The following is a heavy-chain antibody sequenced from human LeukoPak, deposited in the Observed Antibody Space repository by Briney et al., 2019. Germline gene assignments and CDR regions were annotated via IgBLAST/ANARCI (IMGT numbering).Heavy chain of an antibody. CDR2: FDPEDGET. CDR1: GYTLTELS. D-gene: IGHD2-21*02. J-gene: IGHJ4*02. Sequence: ASVKVSCKVSGYTLTELSMHWVRQAPGKGLEWMGGFDPEDGETIYAQKFQGRVTMTEDTSTDTAYMELSSLRSEDTAVYYCATLHYSYCGGDCYGAIYFGYWGQGTLVTVSS. V-gene: IGHV1-24*01. CDR3: ATLHYSYCGGDCYGAIYFGY.